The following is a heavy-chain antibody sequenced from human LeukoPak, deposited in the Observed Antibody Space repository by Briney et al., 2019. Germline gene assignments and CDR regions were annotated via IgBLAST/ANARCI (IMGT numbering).Heavy chain of an antibody. CDR3: ARDRPDHYDFWSGYRTDAFDI. CDR2: ISSSSSTI. J-gene: IGHJ3*02. Sequence: PGGSLRLSCAASGFTFSSYSMNWVRQAPGKGLEWVSYISSSSSTIYYADSVKGRFTISRDNAKNSLYLKMNSLRAEDTAVYYCARDRPDHYDFWSGYRTDAFDIWGQGTMVTVSS. CDR1: GFTFSSYS. D-gene: IGHD3-3*01. V-gene: IGHV3-48*01.